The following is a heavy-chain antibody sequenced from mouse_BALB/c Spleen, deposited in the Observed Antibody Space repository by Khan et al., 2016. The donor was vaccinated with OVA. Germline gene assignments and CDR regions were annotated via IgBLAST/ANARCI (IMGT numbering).Heavy chain of an antibody. CDR3: ARGYEFFPY. V-gene: IGHV1-26*01. Sequence: VQLKQSGPDLVKPGASVKISCKASGYSFTVYYMTWVKQSHGKSPEWIGRVNPNNGDTNYNQNFKGKAIFTVDKSANTAYMELRSLTSEDSAVFYCARGYEFFPYWGQGTLGTVSA. CDR2: VNPNNGDT. J-gene: IGHJ3*01. CDR1: GYSFTVYY. D-gene: IGHD2-2*01.